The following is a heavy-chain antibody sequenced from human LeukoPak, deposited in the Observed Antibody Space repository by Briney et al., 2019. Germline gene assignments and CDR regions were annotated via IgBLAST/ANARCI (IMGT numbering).Heavy chain of an antibody. Sequence: GGSLRLSCAASGFTFSSYWVHWVRQAPGKGLVWVLRVNSDESITTYEDSVNGRFTISRDNAKNTLYLQMKSLRAEDTAVYYCARGHLPTPRSAMDVWGQGTTVTVSS. CDR2: VNSDESIT. CDR3: ARGHLPTPRSAMDV. J-gene: IGHJ6*02. V-gene: IGHV3-74*01. D-gene: IGHD3-3*02. CDR1: GFTFSSYW.